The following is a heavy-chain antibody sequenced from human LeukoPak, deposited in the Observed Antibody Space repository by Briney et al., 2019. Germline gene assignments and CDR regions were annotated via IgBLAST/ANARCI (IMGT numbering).Heavy chain of an antibody. CDR2: IYYSGST. CDR1: GFTFSDYY. D-gene: IGHD3-10*01. J-gene: IGHJ3*02. V-gene: IGHV4-59*01. CDR3: AMTYYYGSGSPNLDAFDI. Sequence: PGGSLRLSCAASGFTFSDYYMSWIRQPPGKGLEWIGYIYYSGSTNYNPSLKSRVTISVDTSKNQFSLKLSSVTAADTAVYYCAMTYYYGSGSPNLDAFDIWGQGTMVTVSS.